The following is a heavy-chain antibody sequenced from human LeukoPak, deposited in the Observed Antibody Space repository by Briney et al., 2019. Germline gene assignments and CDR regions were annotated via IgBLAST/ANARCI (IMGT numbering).Heavy chain of an antibody. V-gene: IGHV1-2*02. CDR3: ARSSAYYNEADI. CDR2: ISPNSGGT. J-gene: IGHJ3*02. CDR1: GYTFTGYY. Sequence: GASVKVSCMPSGYTFTGYYIHWVRQAPGQGLEWMGWISPNSGGTNYALKFQGRVTMTRDTSISTAYMELSSLRSEDTAVYYCARSSAYYNEADIWGQGTMVTVSS. D-gene: IGHD1-26*01.